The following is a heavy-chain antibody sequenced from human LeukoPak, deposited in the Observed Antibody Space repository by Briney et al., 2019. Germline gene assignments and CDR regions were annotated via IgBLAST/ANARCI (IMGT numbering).Heavy chain of an antibody. D-gene: IGHD3-22*01. J-gene: IGHJ5*02. CDR3: AKDISSGYSNWFDP. Sequence: GGSLRLSCAASGFTFSSYAMHWVRQAPGKGLEWVAVISYDGSNKYYADSVKGRFTISRDNSKNTLYLQMNSLRAEDTAVYYCAKDISSGYSNWFDPWGQGTLVTVSS. V-gene: IGHV3-30-3*01. CDR1: GFTFSSYA. CDR2: ISYDGSNK.